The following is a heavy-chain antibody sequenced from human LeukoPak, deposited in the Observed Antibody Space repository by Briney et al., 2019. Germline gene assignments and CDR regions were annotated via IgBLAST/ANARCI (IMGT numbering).Heavy chain of an antibody. D-gene: IGHD5-18*01. CDR1: GGSISSYY. V-gene: IGHV4-59*01. CDR3: ARVRRGYSYLISYYYYGMDV. CDR2: IYYSGST. J-gene: IGHJ6*02. Sequence: PSETLSLTCTVSGGSISSYYWSWIRQPPGKGLEWIGYIYYSGSTNYNPSLKSRVTISVDTSKNQFSLKLGSVTAADTAVYYCARVRRGYSYLISYYYYGMDVWGQGTTVTVSS.